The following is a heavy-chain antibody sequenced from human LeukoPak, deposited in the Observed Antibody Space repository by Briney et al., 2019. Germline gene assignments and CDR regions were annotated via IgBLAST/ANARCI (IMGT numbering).Heavy chain of an antibody. J-gene: IGHJ4*02. CDR2: IYSTGST. CDR1: GGSISSYY. Sequence: SETLSLTCTVSGGSISSYYWSWIRQPAGKGLEWIGRIYSTGSTNYNPSLKSRVTMSVDTSKNQFSLRLRSVTAADTAVYYCARQIASAGTAGFDCWGQGALVTVCS. D-gene: IGHD6-13*01. V-gene: IGHV4-4*07. CDR3: ARQIASAGTAGFDC.